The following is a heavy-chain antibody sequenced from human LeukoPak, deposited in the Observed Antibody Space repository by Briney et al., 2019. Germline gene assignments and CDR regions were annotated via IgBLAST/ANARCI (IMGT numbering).Heavy chain of an antibody. J-gene: IGHJ4*02. V-gene: IGHV4-39*01. Sequence: SETLSLTCTVSGGSISSSNYFWGWVRQPPGKGLEWIGSFYYRGRTYYSPTPKSRVTISVDTSKNQFSLNLYSVTAADTAFYYCARHELPGLSVSAGFDYWGQGSLVTVSS. CDR3: ARHELPGLSVSAGFDY. CDR1: GGSISSSNYF. D-gene: IGHD5/OR15-5a*01. CDR2: FYYRGRT.